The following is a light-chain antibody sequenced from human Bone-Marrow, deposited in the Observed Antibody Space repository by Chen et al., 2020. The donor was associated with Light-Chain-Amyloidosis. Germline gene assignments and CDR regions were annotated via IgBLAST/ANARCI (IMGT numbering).Light chain of an antibody. CDR3: GTWETSLRAGGWV. V-gene: IGLV1-51*01. Sequence: QPVLTQPPSVSAAPGQKVTISCSGSSSNIGSNYVSWYQQLPGRAPKLLIYDNNKRPSAMPDRYSASKSGTAATLGITGLQNGDEADYYCGTWETSLRAGGWVFGGGPKLTVL. CDR1: SSNIGSNY. CDR2: DNN. J-gene: IGLJ2*01.